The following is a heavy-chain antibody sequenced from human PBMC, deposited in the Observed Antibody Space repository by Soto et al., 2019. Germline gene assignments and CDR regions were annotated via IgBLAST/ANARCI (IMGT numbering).Heavy chain of an antibody. D-gene: IGHD3-22*01. CDR2: IYYSGST. J-gene: IGHJ6*02. Sequence: SETLSLSCTVSGGSISSSSYYWGWIRQPPGKGLEWIGSIYYSGSTYYNPSLKSRVTISVDTSKNQFSLKLSSVTAADTAVYYCARRLYYDSSGFEGGGMDVWGQGTTVTVSS. CDR1: GGSISSSSYY. CDR3: ARRLYYDSSGFEGGGMDV. V-gene: IGHV4-39*01.